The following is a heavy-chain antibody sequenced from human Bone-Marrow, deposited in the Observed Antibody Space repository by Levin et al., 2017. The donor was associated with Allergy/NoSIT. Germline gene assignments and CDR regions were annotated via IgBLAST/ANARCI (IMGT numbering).Heavy chain of an antibody. D-gene: IGHD3-22*01. CDR1: GFTFSSYW. J-gene: IGHJ4*02. V-gene: IGHV3-7*01. CDR3: ARSGRGDTSGYYYFDQ. CDR2: IKHDGSQT. Sequence: PGGSLRLSCAASGFTFSSYWMSWVRQAPGKGLEWVANIKHDGSQTYYVESMKGRFTISRDNAKNSLYLQVSSLRAEDAAVYYCARSGRGDTSGYYYFDQWGQGTPVTVSS.